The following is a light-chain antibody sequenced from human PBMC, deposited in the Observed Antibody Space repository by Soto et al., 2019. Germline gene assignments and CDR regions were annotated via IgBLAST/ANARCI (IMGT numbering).Light chain of an antibody. J-gene: IGKJ4*01. CDR3: QKDYSTPLT. V-gene: IGKV1-27*01. Sequence: DIQMTQSPSSVSASVGDRVTITCRASQTISKYLAWYQQKPGKTPKPLIHAASTLQPGVPSRFSGSGSGTDFTLTISSLQPEDVATYYCQKDYSTPLTPGRGTKLDI. CDR1: QTISKY. CDR2: AAS.